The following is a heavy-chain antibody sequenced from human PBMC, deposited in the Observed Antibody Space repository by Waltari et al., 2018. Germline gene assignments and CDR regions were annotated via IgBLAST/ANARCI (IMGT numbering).Heavy chain of an antibody. J-gene: IGHJ3*02. D-gene: IGHD1-26*01. Sequence: EVQLLESGGGLVQPGGSLRLSCAASGFTFSSSAMIWVRQAPGKGLEWVSAISGSGGSTYYADSVKGRFTISRDNSKNTLYLQMNSLRAEDTAVYYCAKLGEEATGAFDIWGQGTMVTVSS. CDR2: ISGSGGST. V-gene: IGHV3-23*01. CDR3: AKLGEEATGAFDI. CDR1: GFTFSSSA.